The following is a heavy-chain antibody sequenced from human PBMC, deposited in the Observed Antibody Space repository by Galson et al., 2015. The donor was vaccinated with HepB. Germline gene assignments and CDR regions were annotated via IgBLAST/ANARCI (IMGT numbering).Heavy chain of an antibody. J-gene: IGHJ4*02. CDR1: GFTFVRYS. D-gene: IGHD4-17*01. CDR2: IGSISRPI. V-gene: IGHV3-48*01. CDR3: SRGPHDYVSAYAPFDY. Sequence: SLRLSCAASGFTFVRYSMTWVRQSPGKGLEWISYIGSISRPIYHADSVRGRFTISRDNAKHSLYLQMNSLRAEDTAVYYCSRGPHDYVSAYAPFDYWGQGAVVSVSS.